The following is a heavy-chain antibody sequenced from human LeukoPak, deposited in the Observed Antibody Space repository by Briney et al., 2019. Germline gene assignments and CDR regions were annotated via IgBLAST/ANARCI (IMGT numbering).Heavy chain of an antibody. Sequence: GESLKISCKGSGYSFASYWIGWVRQMPGKGLEWMGIIYPADSDIRYSPSFQGQVTISADKSISTVYLQWSSLKASDTAMYYCARQEYCSGGSCYTWFDPWGQGTLVTVSS. V-gene: IGHV5-51*01. CDR1: GYSFASYW. CDR3: ARQEYCSGGSCYTWFDP. J-gene: IGHJ5*02. CDR2: IYPADSDI. D-gene: IGHD2-15*01.